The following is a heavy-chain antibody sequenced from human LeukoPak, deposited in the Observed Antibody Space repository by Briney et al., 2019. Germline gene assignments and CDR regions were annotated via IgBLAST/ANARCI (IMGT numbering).Heavy chain of an antibody. J-gene: IGHJ4*02. D-gene: IGHD4-17*01. CDR1: GFTFSSYA. CDR2: ISGSGGST. V-gene: IGHV3-23*01. CDR3: AKAVGTVTSSGYFDY. Sequence: GGSLRLSCAASGFTFSSYAMSWVRQAPGKGLEWVSAISGSGGSTYYADSVRGRFTISRDNSKNTLYLQMNSLRAEDTAVYYCAKAVGTVTSSGYFDYWGQGTLVTVSS.